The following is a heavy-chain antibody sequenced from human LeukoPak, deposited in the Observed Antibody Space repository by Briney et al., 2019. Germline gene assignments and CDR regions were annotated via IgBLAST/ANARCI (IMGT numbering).Heavy chain of an antibody. Sequence: GGSLRLSCAASGFTFDDYAMHWVRQAPGKGVEWVSGINWNSGSIGYADSVKGRFTISRDNAKNSLYLQMNSLRAEDTALYYCAKDIGSSGYYDPDYWGQGPWSPSPQ. CDR2: INWNSGSI. D-gene: IGHD3-22*01. CDR3: AKDIGSSGYYDPDY. V-gene: IGHV3-9*01. CDR1: GFTFDDYA. J-gene: IGHJ4*02.